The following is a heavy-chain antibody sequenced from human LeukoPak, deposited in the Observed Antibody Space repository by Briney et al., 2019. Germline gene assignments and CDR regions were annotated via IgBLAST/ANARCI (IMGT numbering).Heavy chain of an antibody. V-gene: IGHV1-3*01. CDR3: ARGGPGCSSTSCYGLNYYYYGMDV. Sequence: WASVKVSCKASGYTFTSYAMHWVRQAPGQRLQWMGWINGGSGNTKYSQKFQGRVTITRDTSASTAYMELSSLRSEDMAVYYCARGGPGCSSTSCYGLNYYYYGMDVWGKGTTVTVSS. CDR1: GYTFTSYA. D-gene: IGHD2-2*01. CDR2: INGGSGNT. J-gene: IGHJ6*04.